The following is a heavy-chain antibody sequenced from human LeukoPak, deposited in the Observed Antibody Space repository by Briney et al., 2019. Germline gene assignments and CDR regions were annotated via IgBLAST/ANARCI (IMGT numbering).Heavy chain of an antibody. D-gene: IGHD3-16*02. V-gene: IGHV1-18*01. CDR3: ARTSSPVIPGYFDY. CDR2: ISAYNGNT. Sequence: GASVKVSCKASGYTFTSYGISWVRQAPGQGLEWMGWISAYNGNTNYAQKLQGRVTMTTDTSTSTAYMELRSLRSDDTAVYYCARTSSPVIPGYFDYWGQGTLVTVSS. CDR1: GYTFTSYG. J-gene: IGHJ4*02.